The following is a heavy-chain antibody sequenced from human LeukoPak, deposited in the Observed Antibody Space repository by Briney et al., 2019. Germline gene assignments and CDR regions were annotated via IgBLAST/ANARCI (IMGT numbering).Heavy chain of an antibody. CDR3: TRGPGRTLGY. Sequence: SETLSLTCAVYGGSFSGYFWCWIRQPPGKGVEWIGEINHSGSTNYNPSLKSRVTISVDTSKNQFSLKLSSVTAADTDVYYCTRGPGRTLGYWGQGTLVTVSS. CDR2: INHSGST. V-gene: IGHV4-34*01. J-gene: IGHJ4*02. D-gene: IGHD3-16*01. CDR1: GGSFSGYF.